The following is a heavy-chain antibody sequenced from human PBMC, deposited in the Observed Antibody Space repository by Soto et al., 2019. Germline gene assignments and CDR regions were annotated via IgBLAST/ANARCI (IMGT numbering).Heavy chain of an antibody. V-gene: IGHV3-53*01. CDR3: ARELPPDF. Sequence: PGGSLRLSCAASGFTVSSKYMTWVRQAPGKGLEWVSILWSAGLTYYADSVKGRFTISRDNFKNTVYLQMNGLGVEDSGVYFCARELPPDFWGQGTLVTVSS. J-gene: IGHJ4*01. CDR2: LWSAGLT. D-gene: IGHD2-15*01. CDR1: GFTVSSKY.